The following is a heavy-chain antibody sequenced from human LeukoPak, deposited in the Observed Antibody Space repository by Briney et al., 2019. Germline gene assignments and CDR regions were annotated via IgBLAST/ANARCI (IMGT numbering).Heavy chain of an antibody. V-gene: IGHV1-69*13. CDR1: GGTFSSYA. D-gene: IGHD5-12*01. CDR2: IIPIFGTA. Sequence: ASVKVSCKASGGTFSSYAISWVRQAPEQGVEWMGGIIPIFGTANYAQKFQGRVTITADESTSTAYMELSSLRSEDTAVYYCARDADLNGLLDYWGQGTLVTVSS. J-gene: IGHJ4*02. CDR3: ARDADLNGLLDY.